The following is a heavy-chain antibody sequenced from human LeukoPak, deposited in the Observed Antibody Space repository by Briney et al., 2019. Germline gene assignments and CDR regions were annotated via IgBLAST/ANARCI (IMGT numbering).Heavy chain of an antibody. CDR1: GFTFSSYS. CDR2: ISSSSSYI. D-gene: IGHD3-22*01. CDR3: ARDRYYYDSSAYYEIDY. J-gene: IGHJ4*02. V-gene: IGHV3-21*01. Sequence: GGSLRLSCAASGFTFSSYSMNWVRQAPGKGLEWVSSISSSSSYIYYADSVKGRFTISRDNAKNSLFLQMISLRAEDTAVYYCARDRYYYDSSAYYEIDYWGQGTLVTVSS.